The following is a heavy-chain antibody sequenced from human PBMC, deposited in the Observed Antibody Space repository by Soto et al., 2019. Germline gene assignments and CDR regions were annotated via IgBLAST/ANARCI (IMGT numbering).Heavy chain of an antibody. Sequence: QVQLQESGPGLVKPSETLSLTCTVSGGSISSHYWSWIRQPPGKGLEWIGYIYYSGETNYNPSLNSRVTISVDTSRNHFSLKLTSVTAADTAVYYCARDRDYGGNSGDWYFALWGRGTLVTVSS. J-gene: IGHJ2*01. CDR3: ARDRDYGGNSGDWYFAL. CDR2: IYYSGET. CDR1: GGSISSHY. D-gene: IGHD4-17*01. V-gene: IGHV4-59*11.